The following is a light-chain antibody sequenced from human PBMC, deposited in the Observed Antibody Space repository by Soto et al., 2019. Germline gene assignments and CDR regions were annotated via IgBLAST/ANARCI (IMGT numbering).Light chain of an antibody. CDR1: QNIHNH. CDR2: DAI. Sequence: DKLMSQSPATLSVSPGERVTLSCRASQNIHNHMSWFLQKPGQTPRLLIYDAIIRAADVPTRFSGSRSGAEFTLTINSLQSEDFAVYYCQPYNNWPLTFGGGTKWIS. CDR3: QPYNNWPLT. V-gene: IGKV3-15*01. J-gene: IGKJ4*01.